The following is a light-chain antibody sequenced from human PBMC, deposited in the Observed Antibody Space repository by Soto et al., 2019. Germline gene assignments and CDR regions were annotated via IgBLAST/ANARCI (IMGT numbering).Light chain of an antibody. Sequence: DIQLTQSPSFLSASVGDRVTITCRASQGISTYLAWYQQKPGKAPKVLIYAGSTLQSGVPSRFSGSGSGTEFTLTISSLQPEDFATYYCQQVNSYPITFGQGTRLEMK. CDR2: AGS. CDR3: QQVNSYPIT. V-gene: IGKV1-9*01. CDR1: QGISTY. J-gene: IGKJ5*01.